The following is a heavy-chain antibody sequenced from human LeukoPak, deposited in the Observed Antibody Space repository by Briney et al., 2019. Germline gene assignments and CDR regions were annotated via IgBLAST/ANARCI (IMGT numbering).Heavy chain of an antibody. J-gene: IGHJ3*02. V-gene: IGHV3-23*01. D-gene: IGHD3-16*02. CDR1: GFTFSSYA. CDR3: AKDHDHDYVWGSYRYLYAFDI. CDR2: ISGSGGGT. Sequence: GGSLRLSCAASGFTFSSYAMSWVRQAPGKGLEWVSAISGSGGGTYYADSVKGRFTISRDNSKNTLYLQMNSLRAEDTAVYYCAKDHDHDYVWGSYRYLYAFDIWGQGTMVTVSS.